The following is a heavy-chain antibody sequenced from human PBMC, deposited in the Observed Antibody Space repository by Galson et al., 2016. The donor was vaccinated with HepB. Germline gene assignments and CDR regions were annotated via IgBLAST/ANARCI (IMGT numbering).Heavy chain of an antibody. CDR1: GFSFDNYN. V-gene: IGHV3-43*01. Sequence: SLRLSCAASGFSFDNYNMHWVRQVPGKSLEWVSFISWDGDTTYYADSLKGRFTISRDNSKNTLYLQMNSLRAEDTATYYCAKEMRWLKLGLDYWGQGTRVTVSS. J-gene: IGHJ4*02. CDR3: AKEMRWLKLGLDY. CDR2: ISWDGDTT. D-gene: IGHD5-24*01.